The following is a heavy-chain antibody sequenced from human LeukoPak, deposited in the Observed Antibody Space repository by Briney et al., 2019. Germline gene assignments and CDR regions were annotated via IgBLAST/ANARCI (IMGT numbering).Heavy chain of an antibody. CDR3: AGEKGLRLRGFDY. J-gene: IGHJ4*02. CDR1: GYTFTSYD. Sequence: ASVKVSCKASGYTFTSYDINWVRQATGQGLEWMGWMNPNSGNTGYAQKFQGRVTITADKSTSTAYMELSSLRSEDTAVYYCAGEKGLRLRGFDYWGQGTLVTVSS. D-gene: IGHD5-12*01. V-gene: IGHV1-8*01. CDR2: MNPNSGNT.